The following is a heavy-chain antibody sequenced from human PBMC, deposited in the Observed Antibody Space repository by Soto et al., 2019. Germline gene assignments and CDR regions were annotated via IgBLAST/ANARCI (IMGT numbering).Heavy chain of an antibody. CDR1: GGSFSIYT. CDR2: IIPMFDIA. D-gene: IGHD6-6*01. CDR3: TLPSSSAEVFAI. V-gene: IGHV1-69*02. Sequence: QVQLVQSGVEVKKPGSSVKVSCKAAGGSFSIYTVFWVRQAPGQGLEWMGRIIPMFDIANYAQNFQGRVTFNADKFTDSVYMEMLNLRSDATAVYYCTLPSSSAEVFAIWGQGTLVTVSS. J-gene: IGHJ3*02.